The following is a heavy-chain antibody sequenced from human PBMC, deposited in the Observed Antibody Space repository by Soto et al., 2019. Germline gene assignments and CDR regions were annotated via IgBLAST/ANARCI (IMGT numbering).Heavy chain of an antibody. CDR2: ISSSSSYI. J-gene: IGHJ4*02. CDR3: ARAAAAIPTVSDLDY. D-gene: IGHD4-17*01. Sequence: GGSLRLSCATSGFTFINYNMNWVRQAPGKGLEWVSSISSSSSYIYYADSLEGRFTISRDNAKNSLYLQMNSLRAEDTAIYYCARAAAAIPTVSDLDYWGQGTLVTVSS. CDR1: GFTFINYN. V-gene: IGHV3-21*01.